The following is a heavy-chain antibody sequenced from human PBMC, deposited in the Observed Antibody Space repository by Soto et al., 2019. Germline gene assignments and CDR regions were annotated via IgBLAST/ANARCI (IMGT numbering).Heavy chain of an antibody. Sequence: PGRSLRLPCAASGFTFRNYTINWIRQAPGKGLEWISHITHSSSAIYYADSVRGRFTVSRDNAKNSLYLQLNSLRSEDTVVYYCAASILVSRQFFDLWGRGTLVTVSS. V-gene: IGHV3-48*01. J-gene: IGHJ2*01. CDR1: GFTFRNYT. CDR3: AASILVSRQFFDL. D-gene: IGHD3-9*01. CDR2: ITHSSSAI.